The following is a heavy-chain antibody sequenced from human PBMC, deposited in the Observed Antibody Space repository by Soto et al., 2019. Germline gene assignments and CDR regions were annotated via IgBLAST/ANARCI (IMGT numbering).Heavy chain of an antibody. CDR3: VRAGRNWNDGLDV. Sequence: EVQLVESGGGLVQPGGSLRLSCECSGFTFSTYWMHWVSQAPVKGLVWVSRINSDGDSTRYADSVKGRFAFSRDNAKNTLYLPTNSLRAEDTAVYYCVRAGRNWNDGLDVWGQGTTVTVSS. CDR1: GFTFSTYW. CDR2: INSDGDST. D-gene: IGHD1-1*01. V-gene: IGHV3-74*01. J-gene: IGHJ6*02.